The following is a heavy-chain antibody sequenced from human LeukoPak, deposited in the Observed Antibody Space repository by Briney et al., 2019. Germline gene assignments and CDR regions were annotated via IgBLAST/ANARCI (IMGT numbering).Heavy chain of an antibody. CDR1: GGTFSSYA. J-gene: IGHJ3*02. CDR2: IIPIFGTA. V-gene: IGHV1-69*05. D-gene: IGHD6-6*01. CDR3: ASTNHASGYSSSPDNDAFDI. Sequence: SVKVSCKAFGGTFSSYAISWVRQAPGQGLEWMGGIIPIFGTANYAQKFQGRVTITTDESTSTAYMELSSLRSEDTAVYYCASTNHASGYSSSPDNDAFDIWGQGTMVTVSS.